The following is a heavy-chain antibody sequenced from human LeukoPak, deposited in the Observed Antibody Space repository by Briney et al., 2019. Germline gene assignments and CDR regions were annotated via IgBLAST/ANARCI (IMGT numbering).Heavy chain of an antibody. CDR1: GFTFSSYT. J-gene: IGHJ6*02. V-gene: IGHV3-21*04. D-gene: IGHD1-14*01. CDR3: ARTNPNYYYYGMDV. CDR2: ISTSATYT. Sequence: GESLRLSCAVSGFTFSSYTMRWVRQAPMKGLEWVSSISTSATYTYYADSVKGRFTISRDNSKNTLYLQMNSLRAEDTAVYYCARTNPNYYYYGMDVWGQGTTVTVSS.